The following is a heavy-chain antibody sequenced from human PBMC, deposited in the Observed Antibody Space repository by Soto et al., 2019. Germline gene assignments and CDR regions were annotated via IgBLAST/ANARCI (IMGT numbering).Heavy chain of an antibody. CDR1: GYSFTSYW. V-gene: IGHV5-51*01. Sequence: GEALKISCKGSGYSFTSYWIGWVRQMPGKGLEWMGIIYPGDSDTRYSPSFQGQVTISADKSISTAYLQWSSLKASDTAMYYCASGPLVLYDSSGPAALDIWGQGTMVTVSS. CDR2: IYPGDSDT. J-gene: IGHJ3*02. D-gene: IGHD3-22*01. CDR3: ASGPLVLYDSSGPAALDI.